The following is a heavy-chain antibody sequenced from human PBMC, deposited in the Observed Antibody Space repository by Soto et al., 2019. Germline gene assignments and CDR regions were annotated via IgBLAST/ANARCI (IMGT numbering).Heavy chain of an antibody. CDR3: ASYTCGGDCSIPDY. J-gene: IGHJ4*02. V-gene: IGHV3-74*01. CDR1: GFSFNSFF. CDR2: ISNDGTGT. D-gene: IGHD2-21*02. Sequence: PGGSLRLSCEASGFSFNSFFMHWVRQGPGKGLEWVSRISNDGTGTTYADSVQGRFTVSRDNSKTTVYLQMNRLRPEDTAVYYCASYTCGGDCSIPDYWGQGTLVTVSS.